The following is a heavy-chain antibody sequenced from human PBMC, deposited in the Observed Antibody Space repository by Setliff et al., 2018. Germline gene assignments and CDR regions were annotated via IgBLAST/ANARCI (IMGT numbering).Heavy chain of an antibody. CDR3: ARHGVTAGRTDNYFDP. CDR2: INHSGST. D-gene: IGHD2-2*01. CDR1: SGSFSGYF. J-gene: IGHJ5*02. Sequence: SETLSLTCAVYSGSFSGYFWSWIRQPPGKGLEWIGEINHSGSTNYNPSLKSRVTISVDTPKNQFSLRLSSVTAADTAVYYCARHGVTAGRTDNYFDPWGQGMLVTVSS. V-gene: IGHV4-34*01.